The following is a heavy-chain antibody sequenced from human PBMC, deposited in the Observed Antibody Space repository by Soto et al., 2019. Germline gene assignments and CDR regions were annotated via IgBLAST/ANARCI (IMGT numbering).Heavy chain of an antibody. V-gene: IGHV1-2*02. CDR3: ARADDYYYGSGSL. CDR1: GYTFTGFY. D-gene: IGHD3-10*01. CDR2: INSDDGGT. Sequence: DSVKVSCKASGYTFTGFYMHWVRQAPGQGLEWMGWINSDDGGTNYALKFQGRVTMTRDTSISSAYMELSSLRSDDTAVYYCARADDYYYGSGSLWGQGTPVTVS. J-gene: IGHJ4*02.